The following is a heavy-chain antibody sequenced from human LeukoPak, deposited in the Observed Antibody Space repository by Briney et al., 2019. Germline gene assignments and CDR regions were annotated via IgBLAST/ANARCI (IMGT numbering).Heavy chain of an antibody. Sequence: PSETLSLTCTVSGGSISSYYWSWIRQPPGKGLEWIGYIYYSGSTNYNPSLKSRVTISVDTSKNQFSLKLSSVTAADTAVYYCARGGYSYLSAVHWGQGTLVTVSS. V-gene: IGHV4-59*01. CDR3: ARGGYSYLSAVH. CDR2: IYYSGST. D-gene: IGHD5-18*01. J-gene: IGHJ4*02. CDR1: GGSISSYY.